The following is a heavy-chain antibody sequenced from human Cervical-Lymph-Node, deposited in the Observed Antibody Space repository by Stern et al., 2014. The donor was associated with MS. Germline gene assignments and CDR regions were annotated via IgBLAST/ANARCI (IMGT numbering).Heavy chain of an antibody. CDR2: ISDDGSMK. Sequence: VQLVESGGGVVQPGRSLRLSCAASGLTFSTYGMHWVRQAPGKGLEWVAVISDDGSMKFYGDSVKGRFTISRDNSKNALYLQRNSLRAEDTAVYYCAKGDNWRRLNHWGQGTLVTVSS. J-gene: IGHJ5*02. CDR1: GLTFSTYG. D-gene: IGHD1-20*01. V-gene: IGHV3-30*18. CDR3: AKGDNWRRLNH.